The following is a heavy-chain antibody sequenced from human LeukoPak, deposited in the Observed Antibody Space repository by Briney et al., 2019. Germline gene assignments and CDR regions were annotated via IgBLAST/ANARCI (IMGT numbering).Heavy chain of an antibody. V-gene: IGHV3-21*01. Sequence: ETLSLTCTVSGGSISSSSYYWGWIRQPPGKGLEWVSSITSSSSYIYYGDSVKGRFTISRDNAKNSLYLQMNSLRAEDTAVYYCAREESDILTGYYKFPFDYWGQGTLVTVSS. CDR2: ITSSSSYI. J-gene: IGHJ4*02. CDR3: AREESDILTGYYKFPFDY. D-gene: IGHD3-9*01. CDR1: GGSISSSS.